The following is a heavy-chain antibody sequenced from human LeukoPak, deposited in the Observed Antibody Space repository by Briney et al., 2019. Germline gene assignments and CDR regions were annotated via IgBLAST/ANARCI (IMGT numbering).Heavy chain of an antibody. CDR2: ISSSSSYI. CDR1: GFTFSSYS. D-gene: IGHD2-15*01. Sequence: GGPLRLSCAASGFTFSSYSMNWVRQAPGKGLEWVSSISSSSSYIYYADSVKGRFTISRDNAKNSLYLQMNSLRAEDTAVYYCARAGYCGAGTCYSDYFDYWGQGTLVTVSS. J-gene: IGHJ4*02. CDR3: ARAGYCGAGTCYSDYFDY. V-gene: IGHV3-21*01.